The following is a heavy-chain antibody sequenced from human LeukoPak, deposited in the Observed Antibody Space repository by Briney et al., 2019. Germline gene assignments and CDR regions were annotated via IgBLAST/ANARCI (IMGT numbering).Heavy chain of an antibody. Sequence: GGSLRLSCAASGFTFSSYSMNWVRQAPGKGLEWVSSISSSSSYIYYADSVKGRFTISRDNAKNSLYLQMNSLRAEDTAVYYCARDDHGDYSVFDYWGQGTLVTVSS. CDR3: ARDDHGDYSVFDY. J-gene: IGHJ4*02. CDR1: GFTFSSYS. CDR2: ISSSSSYI. V-gene: IGHV3-21*01. D-gene: IGHD4-17*01.